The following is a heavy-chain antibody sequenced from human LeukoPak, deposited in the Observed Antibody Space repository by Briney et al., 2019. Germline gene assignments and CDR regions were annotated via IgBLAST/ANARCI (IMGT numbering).Heavy chain of an antibody. CDR1: GYTFTSYD. D-gene: IGHD3-10*01. CDR3: ARGQYYYGSGSGDYFDY. CDR2: MNPNSGNT. Sequence: GASVKVSCKASGYTFTSYDINWVRQATGQGLEWMGWMNPNSGNTGYVQKFQGRVTITRNTSISTAYMELSSLRSEDTAVYYCARGQYYYGSGSGDYFDYWGQGTLVTVSS. V-gene: IGHV1-8*03. J-gene: IGHJ4*02.